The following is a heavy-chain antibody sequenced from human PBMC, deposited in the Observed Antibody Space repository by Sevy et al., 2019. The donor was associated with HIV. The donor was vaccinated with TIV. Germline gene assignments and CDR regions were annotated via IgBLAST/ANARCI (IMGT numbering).Heavy chain of an antibody. CDR2: IDRSGSTM. CDR3: ARENTMIEEPGWFDP. D-gene: IGHD3-22*01. V-gene: IGHV3-11*01. CDR1: GFTFSDYY. Sequence: GGSLRLSCAASGFTFSDYYMSWIRQAPGKGLERVSYIDRSGSTMNYADSVKGRFTISRDNAKKSVYLQINSLRAEDTAVYYCARENTMIEEPGWFDPWGQGTLVTVSS. J-gene: IGHJ5*02.